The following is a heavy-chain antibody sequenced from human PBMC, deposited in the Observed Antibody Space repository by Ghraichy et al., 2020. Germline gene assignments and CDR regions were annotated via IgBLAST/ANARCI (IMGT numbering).Heavy chain of an antibody. CDR1: GGSISSSSYY. CDR2: IYYSGST. V-gene: IGHV4-39*01. Sequence: SETLSLTCTVSGGSISSSSYYWGWIRQPPGKGLEWIGSIYYSGSTYYNPSLKSRVTISVDTSKNQFSLKLSSVTAADTAVYYCARRHCTNGVCPFDYWGQGTLVTVSS. D-gene: IGHD2-8*01. J-gene: IGHJ4*02. CDR3: ARRHCTNGVCPFDY.